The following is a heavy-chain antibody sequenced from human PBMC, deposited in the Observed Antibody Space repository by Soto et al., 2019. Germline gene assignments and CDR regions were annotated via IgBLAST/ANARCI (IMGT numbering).Heavy chain of an antibody. Sequence: GSGPTLVNPTQTLTLTCTFSGFSLSTSGVGVGWIRQPPGKALEWLALIYWDDDKRYSPSLKSRLTITKDTSKNQVVLTMTNMDPVDTATYYCAHSTRITIFGVVIISSDWFDPWGQGTLVTVSS. CDR1: GFSLSTSGVG. J-gene: IGHJ5*02. CDR3: AHSTRITIFGVVIISSDWFDP. CDR2: IYWDDDK. D-gene: IGHD3-3*01. V-gene: IGHV2-5*02.